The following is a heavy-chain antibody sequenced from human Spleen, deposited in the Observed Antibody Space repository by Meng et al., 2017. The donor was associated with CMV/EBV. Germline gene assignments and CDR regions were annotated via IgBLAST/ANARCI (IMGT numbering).Heavy chain of an antibody. V-gene: IGHV3-23*03. CDR1: GFTFSSFA. D-gene: IGHD3/OR15-3a*01. J-gene: IGHJ6*02. CDR3: AKDGYECWSNSCQRDYYSYGIDV. CDR2: SYSAGSST. Sequence: GESLKISCAASGFTFSSFAMSWVRQAPGKGLEWVSISYSAGSSTYYADSVEGRFTISRDESHNTLFLQMNSLRAEDTAVYYCAKDGYECWSNSCQRDYYSYGIDVWGQGTTVTVSS.